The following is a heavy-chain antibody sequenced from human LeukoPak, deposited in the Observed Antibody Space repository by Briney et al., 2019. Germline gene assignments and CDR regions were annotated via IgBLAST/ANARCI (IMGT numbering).Heavy chain of an antibody. V-gene: IGHV3-49*04. CDR3: TRGGLGATFF. CDR2: IRRKADGGAT. D-gene: IGHD1-26*01. Sequence: PGGSLRLSCAASRFTFSSFWMSWVHQAPGKGLEWVGFIRRKADGGATAYAASVKGRFTISRDDSKSIAYLQMNSLKTEDTAVYYCTRGGLGATFFWGQGTLVTVSS. J-gene: IGHJ4*02. CDR1: RFTFSSFW.